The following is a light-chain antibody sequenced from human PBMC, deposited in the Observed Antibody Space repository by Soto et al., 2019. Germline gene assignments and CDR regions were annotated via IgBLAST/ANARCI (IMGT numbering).Light chain of an antibody. CDR3: CSYAGSFTFDV. CDR1: SSDVGNYNL. CDR2: EGS. V-gene: IGLV2-23*03. Sequence: QSVLTQPASVSGSPGQSITISCTGISSDVGNYNLVSWYQQFPGKAPKLIIYEGSRRPSGVSNRFSGSKSGNTASLTISGLQAEDEADYYCCSYAGSFTFDVFGGGTKLTVL. J-gene: IGLJ2*01.